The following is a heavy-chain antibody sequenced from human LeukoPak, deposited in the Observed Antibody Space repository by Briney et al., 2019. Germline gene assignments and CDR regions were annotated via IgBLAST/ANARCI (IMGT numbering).Heavy chain of an antibody. Sequence: GGSLRLSCAASGFAVSSNYMSWVRQPQGKGLEWLSLIDSSGNTFYADSVKGRFTISRDYLKNTLFLQMNSLRAEDTALYYCARDPVVASPGPFYYHYMDVWGKGTTVTVSS. D-gene: IGHD6-13*01. CDR1: GFAVSSNY. CDR3: ARDPVVASPGPFYYHYMDV. J-gene: IGHJ6*03. CDR2: IDSSGNT. V-gene: IGHV3-53*01.